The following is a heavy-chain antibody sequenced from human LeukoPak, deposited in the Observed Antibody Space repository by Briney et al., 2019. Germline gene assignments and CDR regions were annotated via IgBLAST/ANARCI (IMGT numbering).Heavy chain of an antibody. CDR3: ARDPQIRTIFGGDYYMDA. J-gene: IGHJ6*03. V-gene: IGHV1-2*04. CDR2: IIPNTGGT. Sequence: ASVKVSCKASGYTITDYYLHWVRQAPGQGLGWMGWIIPNTGGTNYAQKFQDWVTMSSDTSISTAYMELSSLRSDDTAVYYCARDPQIRTIFGGDYYMDAWGKGTTVTVSS. D-gene: IGHD3-3*01. CDR1: GYTITDYY.